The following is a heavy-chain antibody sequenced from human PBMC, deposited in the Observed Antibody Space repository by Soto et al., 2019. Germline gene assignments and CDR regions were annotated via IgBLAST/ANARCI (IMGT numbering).Heavy chain of an antibody. CDR3: ARDKLPGLFDY. V-gene: IGHV4-39*07. CDR2: IYYSGST. CDR1: GGSISSSSYY. Sequence: SETLSLTCTVSGGSISSSSYYWGWIRQPPGNGLEWIGSIYYSGSTYYNPSLKSRVTISVDTSKNQFSLKLTSVTAADTAVYYCARDKLPGLFDYWGQGTLVTVST. J-gene: IGHJ4*02.